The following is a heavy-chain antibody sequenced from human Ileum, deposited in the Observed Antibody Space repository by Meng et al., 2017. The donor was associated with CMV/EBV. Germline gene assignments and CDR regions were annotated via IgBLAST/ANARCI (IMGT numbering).Heavy chain of an antibody. J-gene: IGHJ4*02. D-gene: IGHD4-11*01. CDR1: FNFSSYS. CDR3: ARGRIGYGRTSKNCYFDY. Sequence: FNFSSYSMNWVRQAPGKGLEWVSSISSSSYIYYADSVKGRFTISRDNAKNSLYLQMNSLRAEDTAVYYCARGRIGYGRTSKNCYFDYWGQGTLVTVSS. CDR2: ISSSSYI. V-gene: IGHV3-21*01.